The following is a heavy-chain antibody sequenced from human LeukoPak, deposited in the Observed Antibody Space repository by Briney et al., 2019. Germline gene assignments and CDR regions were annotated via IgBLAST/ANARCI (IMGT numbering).Heavy chain of an antibody. V-gene: IGHV3-33*01. J-gene: IGHJ4*02. Sequence: PGGSLRLSCAASGXTFSSYGVHWVRQAPGKGLEWVAVIWYDGSNKYYADSVKGRFTISRDNSKNTLYLQMNSLRAEDTAVYYCARDSDGGNRYYFDYWGQGTLVTVSS. D-gene: IGHD4-23*01. CDR1: GXTFSSYG. CDR3: ARDSDGGNRYYFDY. CDR2: IWYDGSNK.